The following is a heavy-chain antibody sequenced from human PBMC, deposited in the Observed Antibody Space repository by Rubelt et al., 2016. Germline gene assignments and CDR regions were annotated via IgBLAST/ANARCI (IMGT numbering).Heavy chain of an antibody. D-gene: IGHD5-24*01. V-gene: IGHV3-23*04. J-gene: IGHJ4*02. Sequence: EVQLVETGGTLVQPGGSLRLACAASGFTFDNYAMSWVRQTPGKGLHWVSSISGGGDNTYYATSVKGRFTISRDNAKNTLYLEKNSLRAEDTAVYYGAKGIERPTSLVFWDHWGQGTLVAVSS. CDR2: ISGGGDNT. CDR3: AKGIERPTSLVFWDH. CDR1: GFTFDNYA.